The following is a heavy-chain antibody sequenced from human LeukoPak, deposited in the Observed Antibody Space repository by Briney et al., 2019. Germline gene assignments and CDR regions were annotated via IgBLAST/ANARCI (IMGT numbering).Heavy chain of an antibody. Sequence: APVKVSCKASGYTFTGFGITWVRQAPGQGPEWMGWISIGDGNSHYGQKFQDRVSMTRDIGSNTAFLELRRLRSDDTAVYFCSRSYHSTSWYYFDLWGQGTLVTVSS. CDR3: SRSYHSTSWYYFDL. V-gene: IGHV1-18*01. J-gene: IGHJ4*02. CDR2: ISIGDGNS. D-gene: IGHD2-2*01. CDR1: GYTFTGFG.